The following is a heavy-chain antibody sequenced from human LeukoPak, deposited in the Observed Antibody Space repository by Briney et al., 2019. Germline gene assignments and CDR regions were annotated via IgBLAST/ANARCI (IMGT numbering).Heavy chain of an antibody. D-gene: IGHD3-9*01. J-gene: IGHJ4*02. V-gene: IGHV3-15*01. CDR3: IILLYDLLTGYYFN. CDR1: GFTFNNAW. CDR2: IKSNTDGGTT. Sequence: GGSLRLSCAVSGFTFNNAWMSWVRQAPGKGLEWVGRIKSNTDGGTTDYAAPVKGRFTISRDDSKNTLYPQMNSLKTEDTAVYYCIILLYDLLTGYYFNWGQGTLVTVSS.